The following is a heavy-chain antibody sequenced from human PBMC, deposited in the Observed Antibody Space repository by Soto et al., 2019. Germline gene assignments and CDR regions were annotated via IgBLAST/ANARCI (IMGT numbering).Heavy chain of an antibody. J-gene: IGHJ3*02. V-gene: IGHV3-30*18. CDR3: AKDLGHGGRGAFDI. Sequence: QVQLVESEGGVVQPGRSLRLSCAASGFTFSSYGMHWVRQAPGKGLEWVAVISYDGSNKYYADSVKGRFTISRDNSKNTLYLQMNSLRAEDTAVYYCAKDLGHGGRGAFDIWGQGTMVTVSS. CDR1: GFTFSSYG. D-gene: IGHD7-27*01. CDR2: ISYDGSNK.